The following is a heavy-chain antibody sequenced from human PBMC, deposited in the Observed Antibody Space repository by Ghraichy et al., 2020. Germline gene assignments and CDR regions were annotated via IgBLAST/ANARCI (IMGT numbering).Heavy chain of an antibody. D-gene: IGHD6-13*01. CDR1: GDSVSNRKFY. V-gene: IGHV4-39*02. Sequence: SCSVSGDSVSNRKFYWAWIRQAPGKGLEWIGSTSYRGATYYNPSLESRVVVSVDTSKNTFSLKMNYVTATDTAVYYCARRLAAAGGGNEYFQDWGQGALVIVSS. CDR2: TSYRGAT. J-gene: IGHJ1*01. CDR3: ARRLAAAGGGNEYFQD.